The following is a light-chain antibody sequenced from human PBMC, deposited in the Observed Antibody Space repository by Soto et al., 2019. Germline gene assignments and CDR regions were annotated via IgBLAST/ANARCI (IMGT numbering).Light chain of an antibody. CDR1: GSDIGNYNY. V-gene: IGLV2-8*01. Sequence: QSALTQPASVSGSPGQSITISCTGTGSDIGNYNYVSWYQQHPGKAPKLMIYGVSNRPSGVPDRFSGSKSGNTASLTVSGLQAEDEADYYCSSYAGSSNVFGTGTKLTVL. CDR2: GVS. CDR3: SSYAGSSNV. J-gene: IGLJ1*01.